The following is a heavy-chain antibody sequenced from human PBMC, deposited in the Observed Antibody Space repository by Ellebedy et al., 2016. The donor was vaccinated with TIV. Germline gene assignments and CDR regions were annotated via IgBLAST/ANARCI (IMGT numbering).Heavy chain of an antibody. V-gene: IGHV1-46*01. D-gene: IGHD3-22*01. Sequence: ASVKVSCKASGYTFTNYFLYWVRQAPGQGLEWMGIINPISGSSNYAQKFQGRVTMTRDTSTSTVYMVLSSLRSEDTAVYYCARGDNYYYDSSGYYYNYWGQGTLVTVSS. J-gene: IGHJ4*02. CDR1: GYTFTNYF. CDR3: ARGDNYYYDSSGYYYNY. CDR2: INPISGSS.